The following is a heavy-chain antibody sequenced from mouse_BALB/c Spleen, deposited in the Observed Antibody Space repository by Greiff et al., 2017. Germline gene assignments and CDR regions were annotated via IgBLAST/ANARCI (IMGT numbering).Heavy chain of an antibody. CDR1: GFSLTGYG. V-gene: IGHV2-6-7*01. Sequence: VQLVESGPGLVAPSQSLSITCTVSGFSLTGYGVNWVRQPPGKGLEWLGMIWGDGSTDYNSALKSRLSISKDNSKSQVFLKMNSLQTDDTARYYCAREGISYYGYVGAMDYWGQGTSVTVSS. CDR2: IWGDGST. D-gene: IGHD1-2*01. J-gene: IGHJ4*01. CDR3: AREGISYYGYVGAMDY.